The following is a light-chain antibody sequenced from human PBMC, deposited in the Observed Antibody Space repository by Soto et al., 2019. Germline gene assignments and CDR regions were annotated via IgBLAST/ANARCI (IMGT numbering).Light chain of an antibody. CDR1: QSISSY. CDR2: AAS. CDR3: EQSYSTLL. V-gene: IGKV1-39*01. J-gene: IGKJ3*01. Sequence: DIQMTQSPSSLSASVGDRVTITCRASQSISSYLNWHQQKPGKAPKRLIYAASSLQSGVPSRFSGSGSGTDFTLTISSLQPEDFATYYCEQSYSTLLIGPGTKVDIK.